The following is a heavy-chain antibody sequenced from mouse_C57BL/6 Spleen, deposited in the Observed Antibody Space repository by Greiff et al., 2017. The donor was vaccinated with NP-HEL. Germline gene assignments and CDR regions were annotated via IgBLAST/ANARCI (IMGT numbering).Heavy chain of an antibody. V-gene: IGHV1-19*01. Sequence: EVQLQESGPVLVKPGASVKMSCKASGYTFTDYYMNWVKQSHGKSLEWIGVINPYNGGTSYNQKFKGKATVTVDKSSSTAYMELNSLTSEDSAVYYCATGKRAMDYWGQGTSVTVSS. J-gene: IGHJ4*01. CDR2: INPYNGGT. CDR3: ATGKRAMDY. CDR1: GYTFTDYY. D-gene: IGHD4-1*01.